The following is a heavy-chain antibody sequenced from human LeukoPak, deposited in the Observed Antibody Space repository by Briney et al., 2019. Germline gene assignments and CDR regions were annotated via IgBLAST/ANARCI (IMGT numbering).Heavy chain of an antibody. J-gene: IGHJ4*02. V-gene: IGHV4-34*01. CDR3: ARAVVTAIRYYFDY. Sequence: PSETLSLTCTVSGGSMSNYYWSWIRQPPGKGLEWIGEINHSGSTNYNPSLKSRVTISVDTSKNQFSLKLSSVTAADTAVYYCARAVVTAIRYYFDYWGQGTLVTVSS. CDR2: INHSGST. CDR1: GGSMSNYY. D-gene: IGHD2-21*02.